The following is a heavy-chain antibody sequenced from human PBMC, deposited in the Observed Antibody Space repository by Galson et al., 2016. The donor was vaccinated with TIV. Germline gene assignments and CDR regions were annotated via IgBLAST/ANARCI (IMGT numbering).Heavy chain of an antibody. CDR3: ARGALDTDRQYYYYYGLDV. V-gene: IGHV3-74*01. Sequence: SLRLSCAASGFTFSTYWMHWVRQAPGKGLVWVSRIDSEGDNTRYADSVTSRFTISRDNAKNTLYLQMGSLGADDTAVYYCARGALDTDRQYYYYYGLDVWGQGTAVTVSS. D-gene: IGHD1-1*01. J-gene: IGHJ6*02. CDR2: IDSEGDNT. CDR1: GFTFSTYW.